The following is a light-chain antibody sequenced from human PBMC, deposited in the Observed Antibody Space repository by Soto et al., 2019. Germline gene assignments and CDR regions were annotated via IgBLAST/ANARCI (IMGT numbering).Light chain of an antibody. CDR1: QSVGSN. V-gene: IGKV3-20*01. Sequence: EIVMTQSPATLSVSPGERATLSCRASQSVGSNLAWYQHKPGQAPRLLVYGASSRATGIPDRFSGSGSGTDFTLTISGLEPEDFAVYYCQQYGSSPRTFGQGTKVDIK. CDR2: GAS. CDR3: QQYGSSPRT. J-gene: IGKJ1*01.